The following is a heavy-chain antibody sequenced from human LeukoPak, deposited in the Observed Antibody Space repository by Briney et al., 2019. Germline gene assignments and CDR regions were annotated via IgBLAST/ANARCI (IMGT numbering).Heavy chain of an antibody. Sequence: SETLSFTCAVYGGSFSGYYWSWIRQPPGKGLEWIGEINHSGSTNYNPSLKSRVTISVDTSKNQFSLKLSSVTAADTAVYYCARRVVPAARSSRWFDPWGQGTLVTVSS. CDR2: INHSGST. D-gene: IGHD2-2*01. CDR1: GGSFSGYY. CDR3: ARRVVPAARSSRWFDP. J-gene: IGHJ5*02. V-gene: IGHV4-34*01.